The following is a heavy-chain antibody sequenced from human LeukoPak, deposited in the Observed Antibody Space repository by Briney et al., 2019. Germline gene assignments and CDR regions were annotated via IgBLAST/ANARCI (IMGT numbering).Heavy chain of an antibody. D-gene: IGHD3-10*01. V-gene: IGHV4-30-4*01. J-gene: IGHJ5*02. CDR2: IYYSGST. Sequence: SQTLSLNCTVSGGSISSGDYYWSWIRQPPGKGLEWIGYIYYSGSTYYNPSLKSRVTISVDTSKNQFSLKLSSVTAADTAVYYCAREHYYGSGSYYGRSGWFDPWGQGTLVTVSS. CDR1: GGSISSGDYY. CDR3: AREHYYGSGSYYGRSGWFDP.